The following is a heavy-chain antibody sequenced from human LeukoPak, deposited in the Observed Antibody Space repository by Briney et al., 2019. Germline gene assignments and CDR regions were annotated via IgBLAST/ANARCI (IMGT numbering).Heavy chain of an antibody. D-gene: IGHD3-22*01. CDR3: ASVGVVADNWFDP. Sequence: PSETLSLTCTVSGYSISSGYYWGWIRQPPGKGLEWIGSIYHSGRTFYNPSLKSRVTISVDTSKNQFSLKLSSVTAADTAVYYCASVGVVADNWFDPWGQGTLVTVSS. CDR1: GYSISSGYY. J-gene: IGHJ5*02. V-gene: IGHV4-38-2*02. CDR2: IYHSGRT.